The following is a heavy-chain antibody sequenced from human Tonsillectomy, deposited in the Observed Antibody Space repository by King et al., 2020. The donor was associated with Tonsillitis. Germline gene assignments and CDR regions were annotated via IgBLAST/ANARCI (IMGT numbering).Heavy chain of an antibody. CDR1: GFMFSDFY. CDR3: ARDTYYSDNTYDY. V-gene: IGHV3-11*01. D-gene: IGHD3-22*01. J-gene: IGHJ4*02. CDR2: ISRRDATT. Sequence: VQLVESGGGLVKPGGSLRLSFAASGFMFSDFYMSWIRQAPGKGLEWVSYISRRDATTYYADAGKGRVTISRENANNSLYLQMNSLRAEETAVYYCARDTYYSDNTYDYWGQGTLVTVSS.